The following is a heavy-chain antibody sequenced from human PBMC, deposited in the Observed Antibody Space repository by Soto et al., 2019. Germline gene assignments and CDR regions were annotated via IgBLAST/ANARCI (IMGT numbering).Heavy chain of an antibody. CDR2: ITDSGDDT. D-gene: IGHD2-2*01. J-gene: IGHJ4*02. CDR3: AKLGSSSWSPHYYFDY. CDR1: GFTFNNYA. Sequence: PGGSLRLSCAASGFTFNNYAMVWVRQAPGKGLEWVSAITDSGDDTYYIDSVKGRFTISRDNSKSTLYLQMNSLRAEDTAIYYCAKLGSSSWSPHYYFDYWGQGTLVTVSS. V-gene: IGHV3-23*01.